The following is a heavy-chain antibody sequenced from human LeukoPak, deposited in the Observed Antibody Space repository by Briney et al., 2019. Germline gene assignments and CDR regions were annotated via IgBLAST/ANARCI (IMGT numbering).Heavy chain of an antibody. J-gene: IGHJ6*03. CDR2: INPNSGGT. V-gene: IGHV1-2*06. Sequence: ASVKVSCKASGYTFTGYYMHWVRQAPGQGLEWMGRINPNSGGTNYAQKFQGRVTMTRDTSISTAYMELSRLRSDDTAAYYCATTTAMALNYYYYYMDVWGKGTTVTVSS. D-gene: IGHD5-18*01. CDR3: ATTTAMALNYYYYYMDV. CDR1: GYTFTGYY.